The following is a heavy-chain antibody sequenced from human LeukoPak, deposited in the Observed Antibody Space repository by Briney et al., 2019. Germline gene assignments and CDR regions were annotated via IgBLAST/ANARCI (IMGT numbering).Heavy chain of an antibody. J-gene: IGHJ5*02. CDR3: AKDEDYYGSGSYYTYNWFDL. Sequence: GGSLRLSCAASGFTFSSYAMSWVRQAPGKGLEWVSAISGSGGSTYYADSVKGRFTISRVNSENTLYLQMNSLRAEDTAVYYCAKDEDYYGSGSYYTYNWFDLWGQGTLVTVSS. CDR1: GFTFSSYA. D-gene: IGHD3-10*01. CDR2: ISGSGGST. V-gene: IGHV3-23*01.